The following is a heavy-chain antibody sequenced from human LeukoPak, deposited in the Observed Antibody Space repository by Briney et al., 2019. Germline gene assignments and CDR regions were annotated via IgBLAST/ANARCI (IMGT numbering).Heavy chain of an antibody. J-gene: IGHJ4*02. CDR2: ISGSGGST. CDR1: GFTFSSYA. CDR3: ARDRRGMTTVTPFDY. D-gene: IGHD4-17*01. Sequence: GGSLRLSCAASGFTFSSYAMSWVRQAPGKGLEWVSAISGSGGSTYYADSVKGRFTISRDNSKNTLYLQMNSLRAEDTAVYYCARDRRGMTTVTPFDYWGQGTLVTVSS. V-gene: IGHV3-23*01.